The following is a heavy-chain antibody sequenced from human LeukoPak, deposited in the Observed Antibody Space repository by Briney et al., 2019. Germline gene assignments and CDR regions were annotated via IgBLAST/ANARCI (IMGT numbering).Heavy chain of an antibody. D-gene: IGHD1-1*01. CDR2: INCDASST. CDR1: GFIFCNYW. CDR3: ARLRSGTADY. J-gene: IGHJ4*02. Sequence: PGGSLRLSCAASGFIFCNYWIHWVRQAPGKGLEWVSRINCDASSTHYADSVKGRFTVSRDNAQNTVYLQMDSLRADDTAVYHCARLRSGTADYWGLGTQVIVSS. V-gene: IGHV3-74*01.